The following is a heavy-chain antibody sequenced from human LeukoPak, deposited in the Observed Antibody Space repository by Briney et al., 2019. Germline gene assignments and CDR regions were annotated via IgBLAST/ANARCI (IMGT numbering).Heavy chain of an antibody. CDR1: GFTFSSYA. Sequence: TGGSLRLSCAASGFTFSSYAMSWVRQAPGKGLEWVSVISGSGGATYYADSVKGRFTISRDNSKNTLYLQMNSLRAEDTAVYYCAKFSGWYREPDYWGQGTLVTVSS. CDR2: ISGSGGAT. CDR3: AKFSGWYREPDY. V-gene: IGHV3-23*01. D-gene: IGHD6-19*01. J-gene: IGHJ4*02.